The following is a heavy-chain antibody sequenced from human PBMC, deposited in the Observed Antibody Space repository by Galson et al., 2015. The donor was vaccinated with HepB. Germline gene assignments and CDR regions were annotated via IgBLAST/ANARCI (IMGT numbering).Heavy chain of an antibody. J-gene: IGHJ6*02. CDR1: GGTFSSYA. CDR3: ARDRWERSSSDRRDYYYGMDV. D-gene: IGHD6-6*01. CDR2: IIPIFGIA. Sequence: SVKVSCKASGGTFSSYAISWVRQAPGQGLEWMGGIIPIFGIANYAQKFQGRVTITADESTSTAYMELSSLRSEDTAVYYCARDRWERSSSDRRDYYYGMDVWGQGTTVTVSS. V-gene: IGHV1-69*13.